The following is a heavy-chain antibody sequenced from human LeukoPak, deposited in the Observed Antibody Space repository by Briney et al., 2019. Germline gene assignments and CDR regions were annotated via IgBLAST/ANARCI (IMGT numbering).Heavy chain of an antibody. CDR2: ISSSSTYI. Sequence: GGSLRLSCAASGFTFSSYNMNWVRQAPGKGLEWVSSISSSSTYIYYAESMKGRFTISRDNAKNSLYLQMNSLRAEDTAVYYCAKDTPDSSAYYLENWGQGTLVTVSS. J-gene: IGHJ4*02. CDR1: GFTFSSYN. D-gene: IGHD3-22*01. CDR3: AKDTPDSSAYYLEN. V-gene: IGHV3-21*01.